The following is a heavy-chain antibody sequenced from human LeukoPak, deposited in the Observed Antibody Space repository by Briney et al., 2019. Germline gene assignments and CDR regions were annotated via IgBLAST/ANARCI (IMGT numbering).Heavy chain of an antibody. J-gene: IGHJ4*02. V-gene: IGHV4-31*03. CDR2: IYYSGST. D-gene: IGHD3-22*01. CDR3: ARSRMTYYYDSSGYEFGY. CDR1: GGSISSGGYY. Sequence: TLSLTCTVSGGSISSGGYYWSWIRQHPGKGLEWIGYIYYSGSTYYNPSLKSRVTISVDTSKNQFSLKLSSVTAADTAVYYCARSRMTYYYDSSGYEFGYWGQGTLVTVSS.